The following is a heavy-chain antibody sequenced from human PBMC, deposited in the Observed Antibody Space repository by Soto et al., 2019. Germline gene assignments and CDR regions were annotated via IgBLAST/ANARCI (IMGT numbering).Heavy chain of an antibody. Sequence: EVQLLESGGGFVQPGGSLRLSCVASGFTLSSYSMNWVRQAPGKGLEWISYISSASDTIYYADSVKGRFTVSRDNAKNSLYLQMNSLRDEDTAVYYCARPGEGVLFYYALDVWGQGTTVTISS. CDR1: GFTLSSYS. CDR2: ISSASDTI. J-gene: IGHJ6*02. V-gene: IGHV3-48*02. CDR3: ARPGEGVLFYYALDV. D-gene: IGHD3-16*01.